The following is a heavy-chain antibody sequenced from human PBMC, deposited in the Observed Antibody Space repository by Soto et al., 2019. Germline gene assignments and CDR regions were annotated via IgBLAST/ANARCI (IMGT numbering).Heavy chain of an antibody. Sequence: ASVKVSCNTSRCPFPGYFMHWVRKATGHGLEWMGCINPNSGATTYAQKFQGRVTLTRDTSINTGYGAMRKFRSANTAVYHCAMGGGTILAPLTWGQGTLVTVS. D-gene: IGHD3-3*01. CDR1: RCPFPGYF. CDR3: AMGGGTILAPLT. V-gene: IGHV1-2*02. CDR2: INPNSGAT. J-gene: IGHJ5*02.